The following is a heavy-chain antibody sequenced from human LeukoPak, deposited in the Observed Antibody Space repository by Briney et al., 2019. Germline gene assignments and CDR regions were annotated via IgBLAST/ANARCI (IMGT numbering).Heavy chain of an antibody. D-gene: IGHD2-2*01. Sequence: TTSETLSLTCTVSGGSISSSSYYWGWVRQPPGKGLEWIGSIYYSGSTYYNPSLKSRVTISVDTSKNQFSLKLSSVTAADTAVYYCARREVVPAAIWGWFDPWGQGTLVTVSS. J-gene: IGHJ5*02. CDR1: GGSISSSSYY. CDR2: IYYSGST. V-gene: IGHV4-39*01. CDR3: ARREVVPAAIWGWFDP.